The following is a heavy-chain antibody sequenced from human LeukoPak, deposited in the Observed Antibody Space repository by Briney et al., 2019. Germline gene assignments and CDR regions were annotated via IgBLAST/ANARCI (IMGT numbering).Heavy chain of an antibody. J-gene: IGHJ4*02. CDR3: AGSYYYGSGTPSGPFDY. V-gene: IGHV4-59*01. CDR2: IYYSGST. CDR1: GGSFSGYY. Sequence: PSETLSLTCAVYGGSFSGYYWSWIRQPPGKGLEWIGYIYYSGSTNYNPSLKSRVTISVDTSKNQFSLKLSSVTAADTAVYYCAGSYYYGSGTPSGPFDYWGQGTLVTVSS. D-gene: IGHD3-10*01.